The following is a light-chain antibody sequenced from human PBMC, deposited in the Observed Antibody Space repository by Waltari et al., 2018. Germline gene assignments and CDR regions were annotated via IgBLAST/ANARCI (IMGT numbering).Light chain of an antibody. J-gene: IGKJ4*01. V-gene: IGKV1-12*01. Sequence: DIQMPQSPSFVSASVGDRVTIFCRASQDVRSWLAWYQQRPGKAPKLLIYAASNLENGVPSRFSGSGSETNFTLTVKSLQPEDFATYYCQQAKSFPLTFGGGTKVEI. CDR3: QQAKSFPLT. CDR2: AAS. CDR1: QDVRSW.